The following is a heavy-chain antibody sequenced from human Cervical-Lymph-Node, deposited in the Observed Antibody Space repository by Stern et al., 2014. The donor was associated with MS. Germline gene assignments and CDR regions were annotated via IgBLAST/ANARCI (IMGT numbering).Heavy chain of an antibody. CDR1: GLTLSLYG. J-gene: IGHJ4*02. CDR2: ISSSSSTI. D-gene: IGHD4-17*01. V-gene: IGHV3-48*01. Sequence: VQLMQSGGRLVQPGGSLRLSCAASGLTLSLYGMNWVRQAPGKGLEWVSYISSSSSTIYYADSVEGRFTISRDNAMNSLYLQMNSLRAEDTAVYYCARGYGYFDHWGQGTLVTVSS. CDR3: ARGYGYFDH.